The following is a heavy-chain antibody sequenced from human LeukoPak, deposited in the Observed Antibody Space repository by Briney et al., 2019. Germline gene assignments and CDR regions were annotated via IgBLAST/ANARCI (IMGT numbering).Heavy chain of an antibody. D-gene: IGHD3-3*01. J-gene: IGHJ4*02. Sequence: GGSLRLSCAASGFTFSSYAMSWVRQAPGKGLKWVSTINDNGDGTYYADSVKGRFTISRDNSYNTVSLQMNSLRDEDTGVYYYAKDRRSGFLEWLPFDYWGQGTLVTVSS. CDR2: INDNGDGT. V-gene: IGHV3-23*01. CDR1: GFTFSSYA. CDR3: AKDRRSGFLEWLPFDY.